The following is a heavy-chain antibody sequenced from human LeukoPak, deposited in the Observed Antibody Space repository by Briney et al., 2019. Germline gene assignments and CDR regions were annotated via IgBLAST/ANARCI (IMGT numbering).Heavy chain of an antibody. D-gene: IGHD2-2*02. V-gene: IGHV4-39*01. CDR3: ARRECTSTNCYSWNYYMDV. CDR2: IYYSGST. J-gene: IGHJ6*03. Sequence: PSETLSLTCTVSGGSISSSSYYWGWLRQPPGKGLEWIGSIYYSGSTYYNPSLKSRVTISVGTSKNQFSLKLSSVTAADTAVYYCARRECTSTNCYSWNYYMDVWGKGTTVTVSS. CDR1: GGSISSSSYY.